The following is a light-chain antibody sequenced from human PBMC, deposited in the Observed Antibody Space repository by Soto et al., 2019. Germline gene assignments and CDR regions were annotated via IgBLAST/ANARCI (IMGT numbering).Light chain of an antibody. CDR1: ESIGNW. CDR3: QQYNIFWT. V-gene: IGKV1-5*01. J-gene: IGKJ1*01. Sequence: DIQMTQSPSTLSASVGERVTITCRASESIGNWLAWHQQKPGKAPALLIYDASTLESGVPSRFRRSGSGTEFTLTISSLQPDDFAPYYCQQYNIFWTFGQGTKVDIK. CDR2: DAS.